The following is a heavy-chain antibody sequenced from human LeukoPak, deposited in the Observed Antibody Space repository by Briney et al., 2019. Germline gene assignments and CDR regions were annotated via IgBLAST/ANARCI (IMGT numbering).Heavy chain of an antibody. CDR1: GLTFSSYG. CDR2: IRYDGSNK. D-gene: IGHD3-10*01. V-gene: IGHV3-30*02. J-gene: IGHJ4*02. CDR3: AKDSVTMVRGTIDY. Sequence: TGGSLRLSCAASGLTFSSYGMHWVRQAPGKGLEWVAFIRYDGSNKYYADSVEGRFTISRDNSKNTLFLQMNSLRAEDTAVYYCAKDSVTMVRGTIDYWGQGTLVTVSS.